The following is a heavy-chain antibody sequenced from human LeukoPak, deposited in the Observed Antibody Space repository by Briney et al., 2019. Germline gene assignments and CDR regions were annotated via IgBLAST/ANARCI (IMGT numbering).Heavy chain of an antibody. D-gene: IGHD6-13*01. V-gene: IGHV1-69*05. J-gene: IGHJ1*01. CDR3: ALTVSSSWYGYFQH. CDR1: GGTFSSYA. CDR2: IIPIFGTA. Sequence: SVKVSCKASGGTFSSYAISWVRQAPGQGLEWMGRIIPIFGTANYAQKFQGRVTITTDESTSTAYMELSSLRSEDTAVYYCALTVSSSWYGYFQHWGQGTLVTVSS.